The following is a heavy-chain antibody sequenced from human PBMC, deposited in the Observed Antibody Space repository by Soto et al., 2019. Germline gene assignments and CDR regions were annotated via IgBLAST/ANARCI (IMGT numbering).Heavy chain of an antibody. CDR1: GLTVSINY. CDR3: TTGGSSLGY. V-gene: IGHV3-53*01. CDR2: IYTDGST. Sequence: PRGTLKLSCSASGLTVSINYMSWVRQAPGKGLEWVSFIYTDGSTYYADSVKGRFTISRDNSKNTLYLQMNSLRAEDTAIYYCTTGGSSLGYWGQGNLVTVSS. J-gene: IGHJ4*02. D-gene: IGHD6-6*01.